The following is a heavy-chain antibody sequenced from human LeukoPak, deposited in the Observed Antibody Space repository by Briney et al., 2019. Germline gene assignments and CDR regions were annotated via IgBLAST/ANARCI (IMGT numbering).Heavy chain of an antibody. CDR3: TRMTTGHDY. Sequence: PSETLSPTCAVSGVSFNDYYWSWVRHPPGKGLEWIGEINHSGYTNDSPSLKSRVTLSIDTSRKQFSLNLRSVTVADTGIYYCTRMTTGHDYWGQGTLVTVSS. V-gene: IGHV4-34*01. CDR2: INHSGYT. D-gene: IGHD4-17*01. CDR1: GVSFNDYY. J-gene: IGHJ4*02.